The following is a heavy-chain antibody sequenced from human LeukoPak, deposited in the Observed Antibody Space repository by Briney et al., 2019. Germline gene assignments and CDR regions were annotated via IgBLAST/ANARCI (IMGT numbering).Heavy chain of an antibody. D-gene: IGHD3-16*01. CDR3: ARLKGESWLPRAFDY. CDR1: GYSFTSYW. Sequence: GESLKISCKGSGYSFTSYWIGWVRQMPGKGLEWMGIIYPGDSDTSYSPSFQGQVTISADKSISTAYLQWSSLKASDTAMYYCARLKGESWLPRAFDYWGQGTLVTVSS. J-gene: IGHJ4*02. V-gene: IGHV5-51*01. CDR2: IYPGDSDT.